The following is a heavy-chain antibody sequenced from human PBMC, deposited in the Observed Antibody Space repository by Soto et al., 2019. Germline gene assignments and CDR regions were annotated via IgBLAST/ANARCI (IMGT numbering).Heavy chain of an antibody. Sequence: SQTLSLTCAITGDSVSSNSAGWSWVRQSPSRGLEWLGRTYYRSKWYYEYAVSVRGRITINPDTSKNQYSLQLNSMTPEDTAVYFCARGEQYSGRIFDYWGQGTLVTVSS. CDR1: GDSVSSNSAG. D-gene: IGHD1-26*01. J-gene: IGHJ4*01. CDR2: TYYRSKWYY. V-gene: IGHV6-1*01. CDR3: ARGEQYSGRIFDY.